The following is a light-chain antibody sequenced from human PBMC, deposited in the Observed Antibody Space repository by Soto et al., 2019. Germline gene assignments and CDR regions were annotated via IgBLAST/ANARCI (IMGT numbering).Light chain of an antibody. CDR2: DVI. J-gene: IGLJ1*01. CDR1: SSDVGGYDY. Sequence: QSALTQPASVSGSPGQSITISCNGTSSDVGGYDYVSWYQQQPGKAPKLMIYDVINRPSGVSNRFSGSKSGNTASLTISGLQPEDEADYYCSSYTTSSTQVFGTGTKVTVL. CDR3: SSYTTSSTQV. V-gene: IGLV2-14*03.